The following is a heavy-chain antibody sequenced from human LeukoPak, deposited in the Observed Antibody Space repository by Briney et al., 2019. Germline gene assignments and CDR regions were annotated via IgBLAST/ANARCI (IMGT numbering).Heavy chain of an antibody. Sequence: SETLSLTCTVSGGSISSYYWSWIRQPPGKGLEWIGYIYYSGSTNYNPSLKSRVTISVDTSKNQFSLKLSSVTAADTAVYYCAKVPGRFDFWSGPFDYWGQGTLVTVSS. CDR3: AKVPGRFDFWSGPFDY. J-gene: IGHJ4*02. D-gene: IGHD3-3*01. V-gene: IGHV4-59*08. CDR2: IYYSGST. CDR1: GGSISSYY.